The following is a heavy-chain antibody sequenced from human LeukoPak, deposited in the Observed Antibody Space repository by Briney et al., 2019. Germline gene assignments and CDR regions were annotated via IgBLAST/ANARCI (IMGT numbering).Heavy chain of an antibody. D-gene: IGHD2-2*01. CDR3: GVVPAARFYGMDV. CDR2: INSDGSWT. V-gene: IGHV3-74*01. J-gene: IGHJ6*02. Sequence: PGGSLRLSCAASGNYWMHWVRQAPGKGLVWVSHINSDGSWTSYADSVKGRFTISKDNAKNTVYLQMNSLRAEDTAVYYCGVVPAARFYGMDVWGQGTTVTVSS. CDR1: GNYW.